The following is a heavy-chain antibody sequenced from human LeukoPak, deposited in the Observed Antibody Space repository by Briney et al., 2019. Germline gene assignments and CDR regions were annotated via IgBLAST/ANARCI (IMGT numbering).Heavy chain of an antibody. CDR1: GGSVSSGSYY. D-gene: IGHD2-2*01. Sequence: PSETLSLTCTVSGGSVSSGSYYWSWIRQPPGKGLEWIGYIYYSGSTNYNPSLKSRVTISVDTSKNQFSLKLSSVTAADTAVYYCARESQDCSSTSCSNWFDPWGQGTLVTVSS. CDR3: ARESQDCSSTSCSNWFDP. V-gene: IGHV4-61*01. J-gene: IGHJ5*02. CDR2: IYYSGST.